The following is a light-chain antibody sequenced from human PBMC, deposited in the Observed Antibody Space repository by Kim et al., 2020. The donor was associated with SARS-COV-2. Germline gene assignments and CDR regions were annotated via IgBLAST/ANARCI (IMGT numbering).Light chain of an antibody. V-gene: IGLV1-44*01. CDR2: SNN. Sequence: GQRVTISCSGSSANIGSNNVNWYQHLPGTAPELLIYSNNQRPSGVPDRFSGSKSDTSASLAISGLQSEDGTDYYCAAWDDSLDAWVFGGGTQLTVL. CDR1: SANIGSNN. CDR3: AAWDDSLDAWV. J-gene: IGLJ3*02.